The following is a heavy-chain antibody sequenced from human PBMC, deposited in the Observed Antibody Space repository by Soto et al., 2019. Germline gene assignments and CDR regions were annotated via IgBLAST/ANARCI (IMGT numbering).Heavy chain of an antibody. CDR2: IIPILGIA. Sequence: GASLKVSCKASGGTFSIYTISWVRQAPGQGLEWMGRIIPILGIANYAQKFQGRVTITADKSTSTAYMELSSLRSEDTAVYYCARGPRYDFWSGYSFDPWGQGTLVTVSS. D-gene: IGHD3-3*01. V-gene: IGHV1-69*02. CDR3: ARGPRYDFWSGYSFDP. CDR1: GGTFSIYT. J-gene: IGHJ5*02.